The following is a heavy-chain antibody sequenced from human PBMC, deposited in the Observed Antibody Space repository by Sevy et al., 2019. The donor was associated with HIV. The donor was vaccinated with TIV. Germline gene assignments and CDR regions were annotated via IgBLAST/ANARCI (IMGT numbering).Heavy chain of an antibody. J-gene: IGHJ4*02. CDR2: LIPMLGTA. CDR3: ARSISWYASFDY. D-gene: IGHD6-13*01. CDR1: GRTFRSNA. V-gene: IGHV1-69*13. Sequence: ASVKVSCKSSGRTFRSNAISWVRQAPGQGLEWMGGLIPMLGTANYAQKFQGRVTITADESASTAYMELSSLRSDDTAIYYCARSISWYASFDYWGQGTLVTVSS.